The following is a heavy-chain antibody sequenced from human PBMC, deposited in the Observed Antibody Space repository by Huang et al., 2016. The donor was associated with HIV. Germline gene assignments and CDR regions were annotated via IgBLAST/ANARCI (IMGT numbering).Heavy chain of an antibody. Sequence: QVQLVESGGGLVQPGRSLRLSCAASGFTFTNYAIHWFRQAPGKGVEGGAFISNDGRNKFYADSVKGRFTISRDNSKSTLYLLMNSLRVDDTALYYCARSAVPGDGDWFDPWGQGTLVTVSS. J-gene: IGHJ5*02. D-gene: IGHD6-19*01. CDR2: ISNDGRNK. V-gene: IGHV3-30*04. CDR3: ARSAVPGDGDWFDP. CDR1: GFTFTNYA.